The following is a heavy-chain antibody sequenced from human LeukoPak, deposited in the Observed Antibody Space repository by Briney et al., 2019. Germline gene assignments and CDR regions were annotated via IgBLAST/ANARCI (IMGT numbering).Heavy chain of an antibody. CDR2: IYSGGST. J-gene: IGHJ4*02. D-gene: IGHD3-10*01. Sequence: GGSLRLSCVVSGFTVSNNYMSWVRQAPRKGLEWVSLIYSGGSTYYADSVKGRFTISRDNSKNTVYLQMNSLRAEDTAVYYCAREETYYYASGSYQGYYFDHWGQGTLATVSS. CDR3: AREETYYYASGSYQGYYFDH. V-gene: IGHV3-66*02. CDR1: GFTVSNNY.